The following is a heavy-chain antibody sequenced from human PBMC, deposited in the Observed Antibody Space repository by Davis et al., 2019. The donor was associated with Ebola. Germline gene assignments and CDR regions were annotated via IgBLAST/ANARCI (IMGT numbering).Heavy chain of an antibody. CDR1: GFTFSTYA. Sequence: GESLKISCAASGFTFSTYAMSWVRQAPGKGLEWVSAIGSGADTYYADSVKGRFTISRDNSKNTLYLQMNSLRAEDTAVYYCARDSSSWYDVDDYWGQGTLVTVSS. D-gene: IGHD6-13*01. CDR3: ARDSSSWYDVDDY. V-gene: IGHV3-23*01. CDR2: IGSGADT. J-gene: IGHJ4*02.